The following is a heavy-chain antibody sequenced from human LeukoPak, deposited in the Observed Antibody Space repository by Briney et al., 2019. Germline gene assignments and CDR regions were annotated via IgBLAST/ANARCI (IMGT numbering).Heavy chain of an antibody. D-gene: IGHD3-22*01. Sequence: SGPTLVNPTQTLALTCTFSGFSLSTSGMCVSWIRQPPGKALEWLARIDWDDDEYYSTSLKTRLTISKDTSKNQVVLTMTNMDPVDTATYHCARQYDSGGYYNYWGQGTLVTVSS. CDR3: ARQYDSGGYYNY. J-gene: IGHJ4*02. CDR2: IDWDDDE. V-gene: IGHV2-70*11. CDR1: GFSLSTSGMC.